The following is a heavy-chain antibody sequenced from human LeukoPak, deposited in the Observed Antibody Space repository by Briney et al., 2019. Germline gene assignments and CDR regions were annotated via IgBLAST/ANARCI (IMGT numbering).Heavy chain of an antibody. CDR3: ARHHRGYCSGGSCYSRGDFDY. J-gene: IGHJ4*02. CDR2: ISSSSSYI. V-gene: IGHV3-21*01. CDR1: GFTFSSYS. D-gene: IGHD2-15*01. Sequence: GGSLRLSCAASGFTFSSYSMSWVRQAPGKGLEWVSSISSSSSYIYYADSVKGRFTISRDNAKNSLYLQMNSLRAEDTAVYYCARHHRGYCSGGSCYSRGDFDYWGQGTLVTVSS.